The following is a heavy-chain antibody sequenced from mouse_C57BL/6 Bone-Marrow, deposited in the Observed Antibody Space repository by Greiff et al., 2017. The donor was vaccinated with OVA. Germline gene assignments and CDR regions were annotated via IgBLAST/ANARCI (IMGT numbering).Heavy chain of an antibody. CDR3: AKRGDYGWYFDV. D-gene: IGHD1-1*01. V-gene: IGHV2-9*01. CDR1: GFSLTSYG. CDR2: IWGGGSI. Sequence: QVQLQQSGPGLVAPSQSLSITCTVSGFSLTSYGVDWVRQPPGKGLEWMGVIWGGGSINYNSALLPRLSISKDNSKRQVFLKMNILQTDDTAMYYCAKRGDYGWYFDVWGAGTTVTVST. J-gene: IGHJ1*01.